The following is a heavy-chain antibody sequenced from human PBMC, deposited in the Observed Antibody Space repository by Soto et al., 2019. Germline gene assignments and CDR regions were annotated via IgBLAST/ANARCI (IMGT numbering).Heavy chain of an antibody. V-gene: IGHV3-33*01. J-gene: IGHJ6*02. CDR3: ARDTWVTPRDRDYCDGMAV. CDR2: IWYDGSNK. Sequence: GGSLRLSCAASGFTFSSYGMHWVRRAPGKGLEWVAVIWYDGSNKYYADSVKGRFTISRDNSRNTLYLQMNSLRAEDTAVYYCARDTWVTPRDRDYCDGMAVSGQGTTVIVSS. D-gene: IGHD3-16*01. CDR1: GFTFSSYG.